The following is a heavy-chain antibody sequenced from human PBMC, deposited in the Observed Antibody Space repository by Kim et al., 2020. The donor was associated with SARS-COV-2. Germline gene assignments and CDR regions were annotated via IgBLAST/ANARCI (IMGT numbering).Heavy chain of an antibody. J-gene: IGHJ6*02. Sequence: SETLSLTCTVSGGSISSYYWSWIRQPPGKGLEWIGYIYYSGSTNYNPSLKSRVTISLDTSKNQFSLKLSSVTAADTAVYYCARGQRITIFGVVREMDVWGQGTTVTVSS. CDR1: GGSISSYY. D-gene: IGHD3-3*01. CDR2: IYYSGST. V-gene: IGHV4-59*13. CDR3: ARGQRITIFGVVREMDV.